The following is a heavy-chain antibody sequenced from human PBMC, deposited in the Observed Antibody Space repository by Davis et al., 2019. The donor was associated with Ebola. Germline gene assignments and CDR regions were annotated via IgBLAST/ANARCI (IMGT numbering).Heavy chain of an antibody. V-gene: IGHV3-7*01. Sequence: GESLKISCAASGFTFSSYWMSWVRQAPGKGLEWVANIKQAGSEKYYVDSVKGRFTISRDNAKNSLSLQMNSLRAEDTAVYYCARLATAMVPFDYWGRGTLVTVSS. CDR3: ARLATAMVPFDY. CDR2: IKQAGSEK. D-gene: IGHD3-10*01. CDR1: GFTFSSYW. J-gene: IGHJ4*02.